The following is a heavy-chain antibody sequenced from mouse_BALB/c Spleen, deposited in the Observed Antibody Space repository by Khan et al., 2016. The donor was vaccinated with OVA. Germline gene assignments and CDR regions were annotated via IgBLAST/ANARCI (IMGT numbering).Heavy chain of an antibody. D-gene: IGHD2-3*01. J-gene: IGHJ3*01. CDR3: ARDGYSPWFAY. Sequence: VQLKQSGAELVRPGALVKLSCKASGFNIKDYYMHWVKQRPEQGLVWIGRIDPENGNTKYDPKFQGKARITSDTSSNTAYLPLSSLTSEDTAVYYCARDGYSPWFAYWGQGTLVTVSA. CDR1: GFNIKDYY. CDR2: IDPENGNT. V-gene: IGHV14-1*02.